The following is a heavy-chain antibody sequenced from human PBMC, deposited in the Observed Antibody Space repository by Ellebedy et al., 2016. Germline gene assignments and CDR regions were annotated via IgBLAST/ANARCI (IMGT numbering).Heavy chain of an antibody. CDR1: GASIGRDEYY. CDR2: IHHSETT. J-gene: IGHJ1*01. CDR3: ARILSNIAPFAAYIQD. D-gene: IGHD6-13*01. V-gene: IGHV4-30-4*01. Sequence: SQTLSLTCXVSGASIGRDEYYWGWIRQPPGQGLQWIGHIHHSETTHSNVSLKSRLTISIDMAKNQFSLKLSSVTAADTAVYFCARILSNIAPFAAYIQDWGQGTLVTVSS.